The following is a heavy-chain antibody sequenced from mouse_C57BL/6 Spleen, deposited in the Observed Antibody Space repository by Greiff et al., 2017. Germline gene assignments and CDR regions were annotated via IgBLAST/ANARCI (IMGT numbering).Heavy chain of an antibody. CDR3: ARHYGSRRYVDV. D-gene: IGHD1-1*01. V-gene: IGHV5-17*01. Sequence: VQLKESGGGLVKPGGSLKLSCAASGFTFSDYGMHWVRQAPEKGLEWVAYISSGSSTIYYADTVKGRFTISRDNAKNTLFLQMTSLRSEDTAMYYCARHYGSRRYVDVWGTGTTVTVSS. CDR2: ISSGSSTI. J-gene: IGHJ1*03. CDR1: GFTFSDYG.